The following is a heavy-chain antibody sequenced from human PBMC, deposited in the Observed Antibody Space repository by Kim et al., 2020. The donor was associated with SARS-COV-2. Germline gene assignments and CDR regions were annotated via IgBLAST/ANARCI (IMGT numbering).Heavy chain of an antibody. CDR1: GGSISSGGYY. CDR2: IYYSGST. Sequence: SETLSLTCTVSGGSISSGGYYWSWIRQHPGKGLEWIGYIYYSGSTYYNPSLKSRVTISVDTSKNQFSLKLSSVTAADTAVYYCARDKIQSLGELSGGDWFDPWGQGTLVTVSS. CDR3: ARDKIQSLGELSGGDWFDP. V-gene: IGHV4-31*03. D-gene: IGHD3-16*02. J-gene: IGHJ5*02.